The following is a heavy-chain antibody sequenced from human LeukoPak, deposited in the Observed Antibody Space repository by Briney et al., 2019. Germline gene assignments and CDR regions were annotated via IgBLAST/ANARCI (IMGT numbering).Heavy chain of an antibody. D-gene: IGHD4-23*01. CDR1: GFTFSSYA. V-gene: IGHV3-21*01. CDR3: ARDGDTVLTRGYYYYMDV. CDR2: ISSSSSYI. Sequence: GGSLRLSCAAPGFTFSSYAMNWVRQAPGKGLEWVSSISSSSSYIYYVESVKGRFTISSDNAKKSLYLQMNSLRAEGTALYYCARDGDTVLTRGYYYYMDVWGKGTTVTVSS. J-gene: IGHJ6*03.